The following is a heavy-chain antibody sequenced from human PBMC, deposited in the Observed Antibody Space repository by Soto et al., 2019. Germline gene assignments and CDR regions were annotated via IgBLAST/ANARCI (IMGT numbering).Heavy chain of an antibody. Sequence: PGDYLKISCKGSVYIFTNYCIGWVRQMPGKGLEWMWIVYPYDSDTRYSPSFQGQVTISADRSSNTAYPQWSSLKASDTAMYFCARRSFAGRHYYSGMDVWGQGSTVPVSS. D-gene: IGHD2-21*01. CDR1: VYIFTNYC. CDR2: VYPYDSDT. V-gene: IGHV5-51*01. J-gene: IGHJ6*02. CDR3: ARRSFAGRHYYSGMDV.